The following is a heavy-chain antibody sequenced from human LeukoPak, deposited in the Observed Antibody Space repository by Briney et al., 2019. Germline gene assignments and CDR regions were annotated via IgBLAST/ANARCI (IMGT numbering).Heavy chain of an antibody. V-gene: IGHV3-30*02. Sequence: PGGSLRLSCAASGFTFSSFGMHWVRQAPGEGLEWGAFIRNDGSTKYYADSVKGRFTISRDNSKNTLFLQMNSLRTEDTAVYHCAKDSLVSSGWSTGWVFDYWGQGTLVTVSS. CDR2: IRNDGSTK. CDR3: AKDSLVSSGWSTGWVFDY. D-gene: IGHD6-19*01. J-gene: IGHJ4*02. CDR1: GFTFSSFG.